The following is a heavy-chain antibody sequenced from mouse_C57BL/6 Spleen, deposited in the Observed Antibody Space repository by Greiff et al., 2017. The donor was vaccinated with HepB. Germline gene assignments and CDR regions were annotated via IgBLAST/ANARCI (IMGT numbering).Heavy chain of an antibody. Sequence: EVQLVESGGGLVKPGGSLKLSCAASGFTFSDYGMHWVRQAPEKGLEWVAYISSGSSTIYYADTVKGRFTISRDNAKNTLFLQMTSLRSEDTAMYYCARRNSSGYGGYAMDYWGQGTSVTVSS. CDR2: ISSGSSTI. CDR1: GFTFSDYG. CDR3: ARRNSSGYGGYAMDY. V-gene: IGHV5-17*01. J-gene: IGHJ4*01. D-gene: IGHD3-2*02.